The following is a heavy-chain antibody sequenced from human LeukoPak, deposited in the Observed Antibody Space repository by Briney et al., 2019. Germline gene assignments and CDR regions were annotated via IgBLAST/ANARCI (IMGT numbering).Heavy chain of an antibody. CDR1: GFALGDYA. D-gene: IGHD1-14*01. CDR3: AREDPEAGLSEY. V-gene: IGHV3-49*03. CDR2: IRSKGYGGTT. Sequence: GGSLRLSCTVSGFALGDYAMNWFRQAPGKGLEWVGFIRSKGYGGTTEYAASVKGRFSISRDDSKSIAYLQMNSLKSEDTALYYCAREDPEAGLSEYWGQGTLVTVSS. J-gene: IGHJ4*02.